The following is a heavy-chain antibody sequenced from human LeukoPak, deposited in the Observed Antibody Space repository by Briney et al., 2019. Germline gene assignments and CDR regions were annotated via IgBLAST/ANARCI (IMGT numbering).Heavy chain of an antibody. CDR2: ISTYNGNT. J-gene: IGHJ3*02. CDR3: ARAAVARSAFDI. Sequence: ASVKVSCKASGYTFTSYGISWVRQAPGQGLEWMGWISTYNGNTNYVQKLQGRVTMTTDTSTSTAYMELRSLRSDDTGVYYCARAAVARSAFDIWGQGTMVTVSS. CDR1: GYTFTSYG. D-gene: IGHD6-19*01. V-gene: IGHV1-18*01.